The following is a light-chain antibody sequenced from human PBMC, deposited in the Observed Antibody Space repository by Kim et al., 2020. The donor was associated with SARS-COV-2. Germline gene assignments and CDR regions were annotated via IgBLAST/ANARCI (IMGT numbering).Light chain of an antibody. J-gene: IGLJ3*02. Sequence: SPGQTASITCSGDKLGDKYACWYQQKPGQSPGLVIYQDSKRPSGIPERFSGSNSGNTATLTISGTQAMDEADYYCQAWDSSTAWVFGGGTQLTVL. CDR2: QDS. CDR3: QAWDSSTAWV. V-gene: IGLV3-1*01. CDR1: KLGDKY.